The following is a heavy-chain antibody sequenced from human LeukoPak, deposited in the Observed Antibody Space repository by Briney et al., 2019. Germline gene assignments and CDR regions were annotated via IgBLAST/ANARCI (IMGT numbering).Heavy chain of an antibody. Sequence: GGSLRLSCAASGFTVSSNYISWVRQAPGKGLECVSVIYSGAATSYADSVKGRFTISRDNSKNTLYLQMNSLRAEDTALYYCARIIVGAAADYFDYWGQGNLVTVS. J-gene: IGHJ4*02. D-gene: IGHD1-26*01. CDR1: GFTVSSNY. V-gene: IGHV3-53*01. CDR2: IYSGAAT. CDR3: ARIIVGAAADYFDY.